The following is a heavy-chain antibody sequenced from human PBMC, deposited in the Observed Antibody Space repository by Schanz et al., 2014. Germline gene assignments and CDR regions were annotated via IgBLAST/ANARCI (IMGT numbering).Heavy chain of an antibody. D-gene: IGHD3-10*01. CDR2: IKQDGSEK. Sequence: EVQLVESGGGLVQPGGSLRFSWGGFGFTFSRNGLIWFGKAPGKGLEWVANIKQDGSEKVYVDAVKGRFTISRDNAKNSMYLHMKSLRGEDTAVYYCARDNYYGSGSCAYWGQGTLVTVSS. CDR1: GFTFSRNG. J-gene: IGHJ4*02. CDR3: ARDNYYGSGSCAY. V-gene: IGHV3-7*01.